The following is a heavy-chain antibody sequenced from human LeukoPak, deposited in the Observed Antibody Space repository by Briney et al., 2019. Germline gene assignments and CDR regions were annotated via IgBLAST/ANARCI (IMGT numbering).Heavy chain of an antibody. Sequence: GGSLRLSCAASGFTFSSYAMSWVRHAPGKGPEWGSAISGSGGSTYYADSVKGRFTISRDNSKNTLYLQMNSLRAEDTAVYYCAKAPIAVAAHFDYWGEGTLVTVSS. D-gene: IGHD6-19*01. CDR2: ISGSGGST. CDR3: AKAPIAVAAHFDY. CDR1: GFTFSSYA. V-gene: IGHV3-23*01. J-gene: IGHJ4*02.